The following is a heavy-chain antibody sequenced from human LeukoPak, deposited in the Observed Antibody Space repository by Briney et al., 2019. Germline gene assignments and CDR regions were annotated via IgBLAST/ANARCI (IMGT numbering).Heavy chain of an antibody. CDR1: GYTFTSYA. V-gene: IGHV7-4-1*02. Sequence: ASVKVSCKASGYTFTSYAMNWVRQAPGQGLEWMGWINTNTGNPTCAQGFTGRFVFSLDTSVSTAYLQISSLKAEDTAVYYCARDWLDYYDSSGYLPRSFRNWFDPWGQGTLVTVSS. CDR3: ARDWLDYYDSSGYLPRSFRNWFDP. D-gene: IGHD3-22*01. CDR2: INTNTGNP. J-gene: IGHJ5*02.